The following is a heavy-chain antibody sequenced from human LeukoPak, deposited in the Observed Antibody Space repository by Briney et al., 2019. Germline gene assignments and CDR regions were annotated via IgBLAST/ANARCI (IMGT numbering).Heavy chain of an antibody. J-gene: IGHJ3*01. CDR2: VSGEMTYT. V-gene: IGHV1-3*01. CDR3: ARARSYFQRAFDL. D-gene: IGHD2/OR15-2a*01. Sequence: TSVKVSCKASGNTFSSYTMHWVRQAPAQRLEWMGWVSGEMTYTRYSQQFQGRVTITRDTSTSTTYMELSSLRFEETAVYFCARARSYFQRAFDLWGQGTLVTVS. CDR1: GNTFSSYT.